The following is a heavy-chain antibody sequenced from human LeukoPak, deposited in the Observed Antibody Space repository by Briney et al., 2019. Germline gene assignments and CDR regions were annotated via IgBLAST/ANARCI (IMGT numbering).Heavy chain of an antibody. CDR3: TTREDIVVVPAAIHYYYMDV. J-gene: IGHJ6*03. CDR2: IKSKTDGGTT. D-gene: IGHD2-2*01. V-gene: IGHV3-15*01. CDR1: GFTFSSYA. Sequence: PGGSLRLSCAASGFTFSSYAMSWVRQAPGKGLEWVGRIKSKTDGGTTDYAAPVKGRFTFSRDDSKNTLYLQMNSLKTEDTAVYYCTTREDIVVVPAAIHYYYMDVWGKGTTVTVSS.